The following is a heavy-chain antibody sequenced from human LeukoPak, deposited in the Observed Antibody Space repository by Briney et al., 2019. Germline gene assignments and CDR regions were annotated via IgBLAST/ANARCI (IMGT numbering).Heavy chain of an antibody. J-gene: IGHJ4*02. CDR1: GGSFSTYY. V-gene: IGHV4-59*08. D-gene: IGHD2-8*01. CDR2: IYYSGST. CDR3: ARLAPYPGVWASHY. Sequence: SETLSLTCTVSGGSFSTYYWSWVRQPPGKGLEWVGYIYYSGSTYYNPSLKSRVTISVDTSKNQFSLKLNSVTAADTAVYYCARLAPYPGVWASHYWGQGTLVTASS.